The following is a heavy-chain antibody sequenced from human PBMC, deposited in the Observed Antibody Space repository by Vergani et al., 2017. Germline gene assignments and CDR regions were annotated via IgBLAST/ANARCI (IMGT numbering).Heavy chain of an antibody. J-gene: IGHJ5*02. Sequence: QVQLVQSGAEVKKPGASVKVSCKAFGYTFTSYYMHWVRQAPGQGLEWMGIINPSGGSTSYAQKFQGRVTMTRDTSTSTVYMELSSLRSEDTAVDYCARDLRGENWFDPWGQGTLVTVSS. CDR3: ARDLRGENWFDP. V-gene: IGHV1-46*01. D-gene: IGHD4-17*01. CDR1: GYTFTSYY. CDR2: INPSGGST.